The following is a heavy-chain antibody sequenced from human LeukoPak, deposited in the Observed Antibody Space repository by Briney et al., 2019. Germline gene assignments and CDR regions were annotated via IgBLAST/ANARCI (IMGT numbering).Heavy chain of an antibody. Sequence: PGGSLRLSCAASGFTFSSYGMHWVRQAPGKGLEWVAFIRYDGSNKYYADSVKGRFTISRDNSKNTLYLQMNSLRAEDTAVYYCAKGPNQRIAAAGTGYFDYWGQGTLVTVSS. V-gene: IGHV3-30*02. CDR2: IRYDGSNK. J-gene: IGHJ4*02. D-gene: IGHD6-13*01. CDR1: GFTFSSYG. CDR3: AKGPNQRIAAAGTGYFDY.